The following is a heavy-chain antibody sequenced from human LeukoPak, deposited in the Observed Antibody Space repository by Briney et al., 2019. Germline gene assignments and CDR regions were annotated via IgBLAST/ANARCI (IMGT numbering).Heavy chain of an antibody. D-gene: IGHD6-13*01. J-gene: IGHJ4*02. V-gene: IGHV5-10-1*01. Sequence: GESLKISCKGSGYRFTTYWINWVLQVPGKGLEWLGKVAPSDSYTDYSPSFQGHVTISADKSISTAYLQWGSLKASDTAMYYCATLESSSVWGQGTLVTVSS. CDR3: ATLESSSV. CDR1: GYRFTTYW. CDR2: VAPSDSYT.